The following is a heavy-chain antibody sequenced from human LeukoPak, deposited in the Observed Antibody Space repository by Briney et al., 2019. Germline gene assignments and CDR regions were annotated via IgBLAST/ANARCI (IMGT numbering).Heavy chain of an antibody. CDR3: ARDRLYCSGGSCYSFDY. V-gene: IGHV3-23*01. CDR2: ISGSGGRT. Sequence: TGGSLSLSCAASEFTFSSYAMSWVRQAPGKGLEWVSAISGSGGRTYYAESVKGRFTISRDNNENTLYLQMNSLRAEDTAVYYCARDRLYCSGGSCYSFDYWGQGTLVTVSS. CDR1: EFTFSSYA. D-gene: IGHD2-15*01. J-gene: IGHJ4*02.